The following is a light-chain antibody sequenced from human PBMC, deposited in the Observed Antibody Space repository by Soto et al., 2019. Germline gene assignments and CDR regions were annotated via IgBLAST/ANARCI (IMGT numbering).Light chain of an antibody. CDR1: QGISRW. CDR2: AAS. J-gene: IGKJ5*01. CDR3: QQLLSYPIT. Sequence: DIQMTQSPSSVSASVGDRVTITCRASQGISRWLTWYQQKPGKAPKLLMYAASTLQRGVPSRFSGSGSGTSFTLTISSLQPEDFATYYCQQLLSYPITFGQGTRLEIK. V-gene: IGKV1D-12*01.